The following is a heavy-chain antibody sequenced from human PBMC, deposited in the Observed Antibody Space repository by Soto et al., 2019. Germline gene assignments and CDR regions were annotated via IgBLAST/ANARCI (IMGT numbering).Heavy chain of an antibody. CDR3: ARDRAFLIEARRKNWCDP. CDR2: ISAYNGNT. CDR1: GYTFTSYG. Sequence: QVQLVQSGAEVKKPGASVKVSCKASGYTFTSYGISWVRQAPGQGLEWMGWISAYNGNTNYAQKRQGRVTMTTDTSAITAYMELRSLRSDDTAVYYCARDRAFLIEARRKNWCDPWGQGTLVTVSS. V-gene: IGHV1-18*01. J-gene: IGHJ5*02. D-gene: IGHD6-6*01.